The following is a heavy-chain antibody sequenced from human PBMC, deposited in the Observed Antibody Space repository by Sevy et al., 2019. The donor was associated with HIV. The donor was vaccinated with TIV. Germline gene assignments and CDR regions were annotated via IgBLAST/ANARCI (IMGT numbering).Heavy chain of an antibody. CDR3: ARYRLAVAADY. V-gene: IGHV1-18*01. J-gene: IGHJ4*02. CDR1: GYTFTSYG. CDR2: ISAYNGNT. Sequence: ASVKVSCKASGYTFTSYGISWVRQAPGQGLEWMGWISAYNGNTNYAQKLQGRVTMTTDTSTGTAYMGLRSLRTDDTAVYYCARYRLAVAADYWGQGTLVTVSS. D-gene: IGHD6-19*01.